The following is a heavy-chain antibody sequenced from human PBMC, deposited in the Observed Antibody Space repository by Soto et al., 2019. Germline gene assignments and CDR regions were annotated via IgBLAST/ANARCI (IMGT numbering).Heavy chain of an antibody. Sequence: PGGSLRLSCAASGFTFTKAWMNWVRQAPGKGLVWVSRINSDGSSTSYADSVKGRFTISRDNAKNTLYLQMNSLRAEDTAVYHCARQVRGGRFLEWISSYHGMDVWGQGTTVTVSS. D-gene: IGHD3-3*01. CDR2: INSDGSST. CDR3: ARQVRGGRFLEWISSYHGMDV. CDR1: GFTFTKAW. J-gene: IGHJ6*02. V-gene: IGHV3-74*01.